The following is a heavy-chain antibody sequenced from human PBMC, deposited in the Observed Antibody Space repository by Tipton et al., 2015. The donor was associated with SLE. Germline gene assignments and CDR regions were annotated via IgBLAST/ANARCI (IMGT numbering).Heavy chain of an antibody. Sequence: TLSLTCTVSGGSITSNSYYWGWIRQPPGEGLQWIGSIYYSGSTYYNPSLKSRITISVDTSKNQFSLKLSSVTAADTAVYYWARPVDPGGERYPFDVWGQGTMVTVSS. D-gene: IGHD1-1*01. CDR3: ARPVDPGGERYPFDV. J-gene: IGHJ3*01. V-gene: IGHV4-39*01. CDR2: IYYSGST. CDR1: GGSITSNSYY.